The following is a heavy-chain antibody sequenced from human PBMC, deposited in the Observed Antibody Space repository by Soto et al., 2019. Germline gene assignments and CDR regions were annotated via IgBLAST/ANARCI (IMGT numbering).Heavy chain of an antibody. CDR2: IYYSGST. Sequence: SETLSLTCTVSGGSVSSGSYYWSWIRQPPGKGLEWIGYIYYSGSTNYNPSLKSRVTISVDTSKNQFSLKLSSVTAADTAVYYCAVYSSSWYPETNWFDPWGQGTLVTVYS. CDR3: AVYSSSWYPETNWFDP. V-gene: IGHV4-61*01. D-gene: IGHD6-13*01. J-gene: IGHJ5*02. CDR1: GGSVSSGSYY.